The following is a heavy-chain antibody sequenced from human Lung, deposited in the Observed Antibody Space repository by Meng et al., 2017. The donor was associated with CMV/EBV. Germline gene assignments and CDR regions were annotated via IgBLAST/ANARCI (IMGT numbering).Heavy chain of an antibody. J-gene: IGHJ4*02. D-gene: IGHD3-9*01. CDR1: GLSLSTTGVG. V-gene: IGHV2-5*01. Sequence: GPXLVXPTQTLTLTCSVSGLSLSTTGVGVGWIRQPPGKALEWLSLIYWNDDERYTPSLRSRLSTTNETSKHHVVLTMTNMDPVDTATSYCDHLAFRSYGVDWLRDSWGQGIXVTVSS. CDR3: DHLAFRSYGVDWLRDS. CDR2: IYWNDDE.